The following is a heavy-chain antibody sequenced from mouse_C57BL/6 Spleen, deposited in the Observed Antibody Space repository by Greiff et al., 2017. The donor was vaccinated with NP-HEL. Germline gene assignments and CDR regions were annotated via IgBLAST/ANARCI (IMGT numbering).Heavy chain of an antibody. Sequence: VQLQQPGAELVKPGASVKMSCKASGYTFTSYWITWVKQRPGQGLEWIGDIYPGSGSTNYNEKFKSKATLTVDTSSSTAYMPLSSLTSEDSAVYYCAKGNGYDYDWFAYWGQGTLVTVSA. J-gene: IGHJ3*01. CDR2: IYPGSGST. V-gene: IGHV1-55*01. CDR3: AKGNGYDYDWFAY. CDR1: GYTFTSYW. D-gene: IGHD2-4*01.